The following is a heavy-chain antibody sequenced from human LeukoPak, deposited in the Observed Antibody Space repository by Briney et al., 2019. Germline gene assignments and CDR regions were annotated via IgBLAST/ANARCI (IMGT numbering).Heavy chain of an antibody. CDR1: GFPLGDYA. CDR3: TAYDPSDYYGMDV. CDR2: IRSKAYGGTT. D-gene: IGHD5-12*01. J-gene: IGHJ6*02. Sequence: PGGSLRLSCTSSGFPLGDYAMTWVRQAPGKGLERVGFIRSKAYGGTTEFAASVKGRFIISRDDSKRIAYLQMSSLKTEDTAVYYCTAYDPSDYYGMDVWGQGTTVTVSS. V-gene: IGHV3-49*04.